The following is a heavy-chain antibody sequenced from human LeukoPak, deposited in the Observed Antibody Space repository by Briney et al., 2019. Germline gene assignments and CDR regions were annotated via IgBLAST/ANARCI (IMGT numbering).Heavy chain of an antibody. J-gene: IGHJ4*02. CDR1: GFTFGDYA. V-gene: IGHV3-49*04. CDR3: TRGGGQLWFGEFSDY. D-gene: IGHD3-10*01. Sequence: GGSLRLSCTASGFTFGDYAMSWVRQAPGKGLEWVGFIRSKAYGGTTEYAASVKGRFTISRDDSKSIAYLQMNSLETEDTAVYYCTRGGGQLWFGEFSDYWGQGTLVTVSS. CDR2: IRSKAYGGTT.